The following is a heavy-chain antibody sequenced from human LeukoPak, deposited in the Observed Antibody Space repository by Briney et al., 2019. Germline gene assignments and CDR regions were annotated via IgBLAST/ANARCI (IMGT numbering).Heavy chain of an antibody. CDR2: ISGSGTST. CDR1: GFTYSSYA. Sequence: GGFLRLSCAASGFTYSSYAMSWVRQAPGKGLEWVSGISGSGTSTYYADSVKGRFTTSRDNSKNTLYLQMNSLRAEDTAVYYCAKDRYYGSGTYAFDIWGQGTMVTVSS. V-gene: IGHV3-23*01. J-gene: IGHJ3*02. CDR3: AKDRYYGSGTYAFDI. D-gene: IGHD3-10*01.